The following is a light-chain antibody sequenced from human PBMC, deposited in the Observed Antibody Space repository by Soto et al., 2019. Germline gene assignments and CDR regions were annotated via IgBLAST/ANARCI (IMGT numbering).Light chain of an antibody. CDR2: EVT. CDR3: SSYAGSTFWI. CDR1: GPDVGGYNY. J-gene: IGLJ3*02. V-gene: IGLV2-14*01. Sequence: QSALTQPASVSGSPGQSITLSCTGSGPDVGGYNYVSWYQQFPGDAPKLLIFEVTNRPSGVSDRFSASKSGNTASLIISGLQAEDEAVYYCSSYAGSTFWIFGGGTKLTVL.